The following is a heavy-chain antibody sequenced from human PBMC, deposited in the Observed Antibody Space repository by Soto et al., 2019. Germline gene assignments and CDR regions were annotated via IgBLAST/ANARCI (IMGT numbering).Heavy chain of an antibody. V-gene: IGHV3-21*01. CDR3: ARDLASATGTFDY. Sequence: GGSLRLSCAGSGFTFSGYSMNWVRQAPGKGLEWVSSISSTSNNMYYADSVKGRITMSRDNAKNSLYLQMNSLRVDDTAVYYCARDLASATGTFDYWGQGTLVTVSS. CDR2: ISSTSNNM. J-gene: IGHJ4*02. D-gene: IGHD1-1*01. CDR1: GFTFSGYS.